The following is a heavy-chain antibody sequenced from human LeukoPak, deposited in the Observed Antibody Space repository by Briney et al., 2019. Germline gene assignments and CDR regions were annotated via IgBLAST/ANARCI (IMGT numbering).Heavy chain of an antibody. Sequence: GGSLRLSCAASGFTFSSYAMHWVRQAPGKGLEWVAVISYDGSNKYYADSVKGRFTISRDNSKNTLYLQMNSLRAEDTAVYYCARGRSTGGSLRLDYWGQGTLVTVSS. D-gene: IGHD1-26*01. CDR3: ARGRSTGGSLRLDY. V-gene: IGHV3-30-3*01. CDR1: GFTFSSYA. CDR2: ISYDGSNK. J-gene: IGHJ4*02.